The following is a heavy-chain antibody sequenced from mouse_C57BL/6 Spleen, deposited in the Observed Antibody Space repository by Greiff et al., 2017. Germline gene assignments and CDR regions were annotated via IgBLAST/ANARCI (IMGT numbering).Heavy chain of an antibody. CDR3: ARSDDYDAWFAY. V-gene: IGHV1-64*01. J-gene: IGHJ3*01. CDR1: GYTFTSYW. CDR2: IPPNSGST. D-gene: IGHD2-4*01. Sequence: QVQLKQPGAELVKPGASVKLSCKASGYTFTSYWMHWVKQRPGQGLEWIGMIPPNSGSTNYNEKFKSKATLTVDKSSSTAYMQLSSLTSEDSAVYYCARSDDYDAWFAYWGQGTLVTVSA.